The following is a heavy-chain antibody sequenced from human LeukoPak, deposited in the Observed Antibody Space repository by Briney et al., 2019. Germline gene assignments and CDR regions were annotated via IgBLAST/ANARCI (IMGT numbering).Heavy chain of an antibody. D-gene: IGHD6-6*01. V-gene: IGHV3-74*01. CDR1: GFTFSSFW. Sequence: PGGSLRLSCAASGFTFSSFWMNWVRQAPGKGLVWVSRIKSDGTTTNYADSVKGRFAISRDNAKNTLYLQMNSLRAEDTAVYYCARVGGLSTSSGYYYGMDVWGQGPRSPSP. J-gene: IGHJ6*02. CDR2: IKSDGTTT. CDR3: ARVGGLSTSSGYYYGMDV.